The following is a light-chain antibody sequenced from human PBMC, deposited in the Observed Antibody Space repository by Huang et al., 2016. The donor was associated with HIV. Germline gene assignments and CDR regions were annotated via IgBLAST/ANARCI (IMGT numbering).Light chain of an antibody. CDR1: QSVSSN. Sequence: EIVMTQSPATLSVFPGERATLSCRASQSVSSNLAWYQQKPGQAPRLLIYGASTRATGIPARFSGSASGTEFTLTISSLQSEDFAVYYCQQYNNWLTWTFGQGTKVEIK. CDR3: QQYNNWLTWT. CDR2: GAS. V-gene: IGKV3-15*01. J-gene: IGKJ1*01.